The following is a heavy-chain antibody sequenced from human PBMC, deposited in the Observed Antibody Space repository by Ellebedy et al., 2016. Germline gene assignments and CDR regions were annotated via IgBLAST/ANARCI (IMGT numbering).Heavy chain of an antibody. CDR3: RVWNYAIDY. J-gene: IGHJ4*02. CDR2: ISTDGSKT. Sequence: GESLKISCAGSGFPFSSYYMHWVRQAPGKGLVWVSRISTDGSKTDYADSVKGRFTVSRDNARNTLYLQMNGLRAEDTAVYYCRVWNYAIDYWGQGILVTVSS. CDR1: GFPFSSYY. V-gene: IGHV3-74*01. D-gene: IGHD1-7*01.